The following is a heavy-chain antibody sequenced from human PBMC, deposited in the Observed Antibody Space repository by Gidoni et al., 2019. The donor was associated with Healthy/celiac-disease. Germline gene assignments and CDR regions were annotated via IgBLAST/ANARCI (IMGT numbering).Heavy chain of an antibody. V-gene: IGHV4-39*01. CDR3: ASSMKSVREAGATFDY. D-gene: IGHD1-26*01. J-gene: IGHJ4*02. CDR2: IYYSGST. Sequence: QLQLQESRPGLVQPSETLSLTCPVPAGSILRRSYYWGWIRQPPGKGLEWIGSIYYSGSTYYNPSLKSRVTISVDTSKNQFSLKLSSVTAADTAVYYCASSMKSVREAGATFDYWGQGTLVTVSS. CDR1: AGSILRRSYY.